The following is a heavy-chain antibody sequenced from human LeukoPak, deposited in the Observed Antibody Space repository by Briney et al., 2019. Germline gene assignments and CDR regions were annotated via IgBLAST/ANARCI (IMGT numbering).Heavy chain of an antibody. CDR2: MSPNSGDT. CDR1: EYTFTSYD. J-gene: IGHJ6*02. CDR3: ARDHASRSGWPTQNYYYYGMDV. D-gene: IGHD6-19*01. V-gene: IGHV1-8*01. Sequence: EASVKVSCKASEYTFTSYDFNWVRQATGQRPEWMGWMSPNSGDTGYAQKFQDRVTMTRNTSISTAYMELSSLRSEDTAVYYCARDHASRSGWPTQNYYYYGMDVWGQGTTVTVSS.